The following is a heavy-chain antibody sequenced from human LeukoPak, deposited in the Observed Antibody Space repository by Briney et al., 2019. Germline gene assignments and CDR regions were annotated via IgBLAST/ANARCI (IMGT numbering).Heavy chain of an antibody. D-gene: IGHD1-26*01. CDR1: GFTFSNFA. V-gene: IGHV3-23*01. J-gene: IGHJ6*02. Sequence: GGSLRLSCEASGFTFSNFAMTWVRQAPGKGLEWVSYVSGSSGRTSYADSVKGRFSIYRDNSKNTLYLQMYGLRVEDTAIYYCAKRAQATDYFFHAMDVWGQGTAVTVSS. CDR2: VSGSSGRT. CDR3: AKRAQATDYFFHAMDV.